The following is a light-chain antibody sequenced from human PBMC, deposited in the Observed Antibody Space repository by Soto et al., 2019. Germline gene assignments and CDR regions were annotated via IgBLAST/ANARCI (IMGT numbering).Light chain of an antibody. V-gene: IGLV1-40*01. Sequence: QSVLTQPPSVSGAPGQRVTISCTGSSSDIGGGYDVHLYQHLPGSVPKLLIYGDTNRPSGVPDRFSGSKSGTSASLAITGLQAEDEADYYCQSYDSSLSGHVVFGGGTKVTVL. CDR3: QSYDSSLSGHVV. J-gene: IGLJ2*01. CDR2: GDT. CDR1: SSDIGGGYD.